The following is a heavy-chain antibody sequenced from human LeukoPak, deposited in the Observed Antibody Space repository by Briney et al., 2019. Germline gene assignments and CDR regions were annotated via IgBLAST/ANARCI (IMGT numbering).Heavy chain of an antibody. CDR1: GFTFSTYW. V-gene: IGHV3-7*01. CDR2: IKGDESAK. D-gene: IGHD1-26*01. Sequence: GGSLRLSCAVSGFTFSTYWMAWVRQAPGKDLEWVANIKGDESAKHQADSVKGRFTIFRDNAQRSVYLQMSSLRGEDTAVYYCARDVGGSLDYWGQGTLVTVSS. CDR3: ARDVGGSLDY. J-gene: IGHJ4*02.